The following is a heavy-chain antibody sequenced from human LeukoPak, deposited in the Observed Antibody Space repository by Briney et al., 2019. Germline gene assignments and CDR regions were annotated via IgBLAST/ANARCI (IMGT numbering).Heavy chain of an antibody. J-gene: IGHJ5*02. Sequence: SETLSLTCTVSGGSISSSSYFWAWIRQPPGMGLEWIGNIYYSGSTYYNPSLQSRVTISVDTSKNQFSLKLNSVTAADTAVYYCARDHFRVGCSTTSCYGVDPWGQGTLVTVSS. D-gene: IGHD2-2*01. V-gene: IGHV4-39*07. CDR3: ARDHFRVGCSTTSCYGVDP. CDR1: GGSISSSSYF. CDR2: IYYSGST.